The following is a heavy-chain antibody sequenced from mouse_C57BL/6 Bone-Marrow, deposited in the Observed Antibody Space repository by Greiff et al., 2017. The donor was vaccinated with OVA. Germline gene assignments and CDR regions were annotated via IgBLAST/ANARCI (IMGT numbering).Heavy chain of an antibody. V-gene: IGHV1-69*01. CDR3: AREGYYRNCVGFAY. J-gene: IGHJ3*01. Sequence: QVQLQQPGAELVMPGASVKLSCKASGYTFTSYWMHWVKQRPGQGLEWIGEIDPSDSYTNYNQKFKGKSTLTVDKSSSTAYMQLSSLTSEDSAVYCCAREGYYRNCVGFAYWGQGTLVTVSA. CDR1: GYTFTSYW. D-gene: IGHD2-5*01. CDR2: IDPSDSYT.